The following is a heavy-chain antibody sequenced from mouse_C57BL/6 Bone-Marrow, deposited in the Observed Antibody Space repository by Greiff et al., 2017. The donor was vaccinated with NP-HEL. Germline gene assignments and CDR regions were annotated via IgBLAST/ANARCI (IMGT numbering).Heavy chain of an antibody. J-gene: IGHJ4*01. V-gene: IGHV5-6*01. Sequence: EVQLVESGGDLVKPGGSLKLSCAASGFTFSSYGMSWVRQTPDKRLEWVATISSGGSYTYYPDSVKGRFTISRDNAKNTLYLQMSSLKSEDTAMYYCARGITTVVATHAMDYWGQGTSVTVSS. CDR1: GFTFSSYG. CDR2: ISSGGSYT. CDR3: ARGITTVVATHAMDY. D-gene: IGHD1-1*01.